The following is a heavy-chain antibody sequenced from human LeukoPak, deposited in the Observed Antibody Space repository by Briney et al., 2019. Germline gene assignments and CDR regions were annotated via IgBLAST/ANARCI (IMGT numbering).Heavy chain of an antibody. Sequence: NPSETLSLTCTVSGGSMSNYWWNWIRQPPGKGLEWIGYIYYDGSTYCNPALNNRVTISIDTSKNQFSLKLNSVTAADTAVYYCARRLCSSLTCNIGPSGNWLDPWGQGTLVTVSS. CDR1: GGSMSNYW. D-gene: IGHD2-2*02. J-gene: IGHJ5*02. V-gene: IGHV4-59*08. CDR3: ARRLCSSLTCNIGPSGNWLDP. CDR2: IYYDGST.